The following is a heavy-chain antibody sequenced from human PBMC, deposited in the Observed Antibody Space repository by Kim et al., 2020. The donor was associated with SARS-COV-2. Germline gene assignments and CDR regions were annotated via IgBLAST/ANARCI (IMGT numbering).Heavy chain of an antibody. V-gene: IGHV1-46*01. CDR3: ARSRLSVGGHDY. D-gene: IGHD1-26*01. Sequence: SYAQKFQGRATRTRDTSTRTVYMELSSLRSEDTAVYYCARSRLSVGGHDYWGQGTLVTVSS. J-gene: IGHJ4*02.